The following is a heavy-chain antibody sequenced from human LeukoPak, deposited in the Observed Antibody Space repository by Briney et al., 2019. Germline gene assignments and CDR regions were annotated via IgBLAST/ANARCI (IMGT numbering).Heavy chain of an antibody. D-gene: IGHD2-2*01. CDR2: ISGNGDST. CDR3: AKSLVGFCSTTSCPSDY. J-gene: IGHJ4*02. Sequence: PGGSLRLSCAASGFTVSSNYMSWVRQAPGKGLEWVSCISGNGDSTYYADSVRGRFTISRDNSKNTLYLQMNSLRVEDTAVYYCAKSLVGFCSTTSCPSDYWGQGTLVTVSS. V-gene: IGHV3-23*01. CDR1: GFTVSSNY.